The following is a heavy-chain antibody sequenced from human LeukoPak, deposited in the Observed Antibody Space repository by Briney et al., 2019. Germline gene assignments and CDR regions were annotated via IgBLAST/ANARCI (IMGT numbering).Heavy chain of an antibody. V-gene: IGHV4-39*01. CDR1: GGSISSSNYY. CDR2: TYYSGST. D-gene: IGHD3-16*01. J-gene: IGHJ3*01. CDR3: AHFRGGSFDF. Sequence: SETLSLTCTVSGGSISSSNYYWGWIRQPPGKGLEWIGSTYYSGSTYYNPSLKSRVTISVDTSKNQFSLKLSSVTAADTAVYYCAHFRGGSFDFWGQGTMVTVSS.